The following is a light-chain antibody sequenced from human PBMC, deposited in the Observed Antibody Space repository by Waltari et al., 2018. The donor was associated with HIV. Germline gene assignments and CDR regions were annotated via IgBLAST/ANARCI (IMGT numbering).Light chain of an antibody. CDR3: QVWDSSSDHSYV. Sequence: SDVLTQPPSVSVAPGKTASITCGGKNIGRKSGHWYQQKPGQAPVLAIYYDSDRPSGIPERFSGSNSGNTATLTISRVEAGDEADYYCQVWDSSSDHSYVFGTGTKVTVL. J-gene: IGLJ1*01. CDR1: NIGRKS. V-gene: IGLV3-21*04. CDR2: YDS.